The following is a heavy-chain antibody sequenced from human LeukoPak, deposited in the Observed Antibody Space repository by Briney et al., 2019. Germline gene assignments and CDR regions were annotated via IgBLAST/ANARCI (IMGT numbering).Heavy chain of an antibody. Sequence: ASVKVSCKASGYTFTGYYMHWVRQAPGQGLEWMGWINPNSGGTNYAQKFQGWVTMTRDTSISTAYMELSKLRSDDTAVYYCARERKVWGQWLGVDYWGQGTLVTVSS. D-gene: IGHD6-19*01. J-gene: IGHJ4*02. V-gene: IGHV1-2*04. CDR1: GYTFTGYY. CDR3: ARERKVWGQWLGVDY. CDR2: INPNSGGT.